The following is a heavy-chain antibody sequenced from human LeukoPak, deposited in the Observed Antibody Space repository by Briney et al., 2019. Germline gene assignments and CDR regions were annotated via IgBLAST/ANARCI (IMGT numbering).Heavy chain of an antibody. D-gene: IGHD3-16*01. V-gene: IGHV3-64*01. CDR3: ARWGDNKILDY. J-gene: IGHJ4*02. CDR1: GFTFSSYA. CDR2: ITNNGGST. Sequence: PGGSLRLSCAASGFTFSSYAMHWVRQAPGKGLEYVSAITNNGGSTYYANSVKGRFTISRDNSKNTLYLQMGSLRAEDTAVYYCARWGDNKILDYWGQGTLVTVSS.